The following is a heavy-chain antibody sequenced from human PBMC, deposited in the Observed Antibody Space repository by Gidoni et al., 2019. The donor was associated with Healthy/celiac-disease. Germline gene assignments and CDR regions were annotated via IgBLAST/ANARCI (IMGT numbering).Heavy chain of an antibody. Sequence: QVQLVQSGAEVKKPGASVKVSCKASGYTFTGYYMHWVRQAPGQGLEWMGWINPNSGGTNYAQKFQGWVTMTRDTSISTAYMELSRLRSDDTAVYYCARGSYYDFWSGYYHEGYFDYWGQGTLVTVSS. D-gene: IGHD3-3*01. CDR1: GYTFTGYY. CDR3: ARGSYYDFWSGYYHEGYFDY. J-gene: IGHJ4*02. V-gene: IGHV1-2*04. CDR2: INPNSGGT.